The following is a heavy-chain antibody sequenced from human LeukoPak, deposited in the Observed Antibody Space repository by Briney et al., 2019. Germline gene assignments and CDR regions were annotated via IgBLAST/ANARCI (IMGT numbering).Heavy chain of an antibody. Sequence: GGSLRLSCAASGFTFSSYWMSWVRQAPGKGLEWVANIKQDGSEKYYVDSVKGRFTISRDNAKNSLYLQMNSLRAEDTAVYYCTRRPYSSSWYYFDYWGQGTLVTVSS. J-gene: IGHJ4*02. CDR1: GFTFSSYW. V-gene: IGHV3-7*01. CDR2: IKQDGSEK. CDR3: TRRPYSSSWYYFDY. D-gene: IGHD6-13*01.